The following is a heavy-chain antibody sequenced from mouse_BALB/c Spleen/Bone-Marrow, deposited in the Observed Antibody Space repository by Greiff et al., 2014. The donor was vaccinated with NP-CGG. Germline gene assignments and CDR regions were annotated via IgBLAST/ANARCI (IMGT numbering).Heavy chain of an antibody. D-gene: IGHD3-3*01. Sequence: EVKLKESGGGLVQPGGSRKLSCAASGFTFSSFGMHWVRQAPEKGLEWVAYISSGSSTIYYADTMKGRFTISRDNPKNTLFLQMTSLRSEDTAMYYCTRSGTLGAMDYWGQGTSVTVSS. J-gene: IGHJ4*01. CDR2: ISSGSSTI. V-gene: IGHV5-17*02. CDR1: GFTFSSFG. CDR3: TRSGTLGAMDY.